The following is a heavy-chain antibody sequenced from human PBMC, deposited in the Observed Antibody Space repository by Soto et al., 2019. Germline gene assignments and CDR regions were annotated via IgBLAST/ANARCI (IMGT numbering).Heavy chain of an antibody. J-gene: IGHJ4*02. Sequence: QAGGSLRLSCAASGFTFSSYVMSWVRQAPGKGLEWVSVISSSGGSTYYADSVKGRFTISRDNSKNTLYLQMISLRAEDTAVYYCAKDRKFGGVIVTASDHWGQGTLVTVSS. V-gene: IGHV3-23*01. CDR3: AKDRKFGGVIVTASDH. CDR1: GFTFSSYV. CDR2: ISSSGGST. D-gene: IGHD3-16*02.